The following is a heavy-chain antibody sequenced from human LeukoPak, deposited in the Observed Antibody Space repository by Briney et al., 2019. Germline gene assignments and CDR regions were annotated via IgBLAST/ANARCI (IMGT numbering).Heavy chain of an antibody. CDR3: ARHSPRRIAVAGTTWWFDP. CDR2: IYHSGTT. Sequence: SGTLSLTCAVSGAFITNSHWWSWARQPPGKGLEWIGEIYHSGTTNYNPSLKSRVTMSVDKSKNQFSLKLISVTAADTAVYYCARHSPRRIAVAGTTWWFDPWGQGTLVTVSS. D-gene: IGHD6-19*01. J-gene: IGHJ5*01. CDR1: GAFITNSHW. V-gene: IGHV4-4*02.